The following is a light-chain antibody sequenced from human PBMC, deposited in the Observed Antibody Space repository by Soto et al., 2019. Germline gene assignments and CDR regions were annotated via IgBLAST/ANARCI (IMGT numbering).Light chain of an antibody. CDR2: GAS. J-gene: IGKJ4*01. V-gene: IGKV3-20*01. Sequence: IVMTQSPGTLSESPGERATLSCRASQSVSVNLAWYQQKPDQAPRLLIYGASSRATGIPDRFSGSGSGAVFTLTISRLEPEDFAVYYCEQYGSSPGTFGGGTKVDI. CDR1: QSVSVN. CDR3: EQYGSSPGT.